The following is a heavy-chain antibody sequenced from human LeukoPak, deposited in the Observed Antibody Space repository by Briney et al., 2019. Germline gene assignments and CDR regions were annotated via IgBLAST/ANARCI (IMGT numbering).Heavy chain of an antibody. J-gene: IGHJ1*01. D-gene: IGHD6-19*01. CDR1: GFTFSNYA. V-gene: IGHV3-23*01. CDR3: AKDHSSGWQDKYFQH. Sequence: GGSLRLSCTASGFTFSNYAMSWVRQAPGKGLEWVSVISASGGSTYYADSVKGRFSISRDDFKNTLYLQMYSLRAEDTAVYFCAKDHSSGWQDKYFQHWGQGTLVTVSS. CDR2: ISASGGST.